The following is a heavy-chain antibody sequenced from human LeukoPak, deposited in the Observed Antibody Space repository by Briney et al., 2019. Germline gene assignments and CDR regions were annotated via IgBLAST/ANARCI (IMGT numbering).Heavy chain of an antibody. CDR1: GGSFSGYY. D-gene: IGHD3-3*01. CDR3: ARTTIFGVAPKARGDGMDV. Sequence: SETLSLTCAVYGGSFSGYYWSWIRQPPGKGLEWIGEINHSGSTNYNPSLKSRVTISVDTSKNQFSLKLSSVTAADTAVYDCARTTIFGVAPKARGDGMDVWGQGTTVTVSS. V-gene: IGHV4-34*01. CDR2: INHSGST. J-gene: IGHJ6*02.